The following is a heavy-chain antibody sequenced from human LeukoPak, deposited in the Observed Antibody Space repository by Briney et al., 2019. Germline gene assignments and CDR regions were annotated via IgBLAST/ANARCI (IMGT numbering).Heavy chain of an antibody. CDR3: ARGRSPGTSMEYYYYMDV. CDR1: GYTLTELS. D-gene: IGHD1-1*01. V-gene: IGHV1-24*01. CDR2: FDPEDGET. Sequence: ASVKVSCKVSGYTLTELSMHWVRQAPGKGLEWMGGFDPEDGETIYAQKFLGRVTITRNTSISTTYMELSSLRSEDTAVYYCARGRSPGTSMEYYYYMDVWGKGTTVTASS. J-gene: IGHJ6*03.